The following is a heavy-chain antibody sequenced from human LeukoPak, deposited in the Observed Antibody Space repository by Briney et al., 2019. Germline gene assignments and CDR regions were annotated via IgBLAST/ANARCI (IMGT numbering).Heavy chain of an antibody. Sequence: ASVTVSCKASGYTFTNSYIHWVRQAPGQVLEWMGLINPDGGNTNYAQNFQGRVTLTRDTSTSTVYMELSSLRSEDTAVYYCARVVRYYYYYMDVWGKGTTVTVSS. V-gene: IGHV1-46*01. CDR1: GYTFTNSY. J-gene: IGHJ6*03. CDR3: ARVVRYYYYYMDV. CDR2: INPDGGNT.